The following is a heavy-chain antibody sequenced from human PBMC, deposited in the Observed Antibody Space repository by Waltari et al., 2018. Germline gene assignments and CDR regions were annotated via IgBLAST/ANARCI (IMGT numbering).Heavy chain of an antibody. CDR2: MSGGGGST. V-gene: IGHV3-23*01. Sequence: EVQLLESGGGLVQPGGSLRLSCAASGFTFSSYAMSWVRQAPGKGLEWVSAMSGGGGSTYYADSVKGRFTISRDNSKNTLYLQMNSLRAEDTAVYYCAKDLYYDSSGYYRADAFDIWGQGTMVTVSS. D-gene: IGHD3-22*01. CDR3: AKDLYYDSSGYYRADAFDI. CDR1: GFTFSSYA. J-gene: IGHJ3*02.